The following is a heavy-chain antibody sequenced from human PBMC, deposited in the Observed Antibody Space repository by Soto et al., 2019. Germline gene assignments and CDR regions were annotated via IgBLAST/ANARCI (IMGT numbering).Heavy chain of an antibody. J-gene: IGHJ4*02. Sequence: GGSLRLSCAASGFTFSSYAMSWVRQAPGKGLEWVSAISGGGGSTYYADSVKGRFTISRDNSKNTLYLQMNSLRAEDTAVYYCAKDVNRGVTTLFDYWGQGTLVTVSS. D-gene: IGHD4-17*01. V-gene: IGHV3-23*01. CDR2: ISGGGGST. CDR1: GFTFSSYA. CDR3: AKDVNRGVTTLFDY.